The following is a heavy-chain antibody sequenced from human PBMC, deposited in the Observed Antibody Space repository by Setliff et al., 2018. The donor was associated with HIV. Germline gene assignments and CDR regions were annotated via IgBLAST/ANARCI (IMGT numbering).Heavy chain of an antibody. J-gene: IGHJ5*02. Sequence: SETLSLTCTVSGGSISSHYWSWIRQPPGKGLEWVGLIYYTGIPTYNPSLSSRVTISIDTSKNQFSLNLTSVTAADTAVYFCARARGPPLPVLDLWGQGTLVTVSS. CDR3: ARARGPPLPVLDL. CDR1: GGSISSHY. V-gene: IGHV4-59*11. D-gene: IGHD3-10*01. CDR2: IYYTGIP.